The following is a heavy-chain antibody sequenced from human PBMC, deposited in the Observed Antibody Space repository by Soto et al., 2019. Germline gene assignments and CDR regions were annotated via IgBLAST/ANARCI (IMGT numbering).Heavy chain of an antibody. Sequence: SETLSLTCTVSGGSISSGGYYWSWIRQHPGKGLEWIGYIYYSGSTYYNPSLKSRVTISVDTSKNQFSLKLSSVTAADTAVYYCARDPGDFWSGLNWFDPWGQGTLVTVSS. CDR3: ARDPGDFWSGLNWFDP. CDR2: IYYSGST. V-gene: IGHV4-31*03. D-gene: IGHD3-3*01. J-gene: IGHJ5*02. CDR1: GGSISSGGYY.